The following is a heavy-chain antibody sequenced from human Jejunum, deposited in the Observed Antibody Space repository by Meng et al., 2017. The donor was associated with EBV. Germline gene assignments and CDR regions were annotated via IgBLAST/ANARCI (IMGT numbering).Heavy chain of an antibody. Sequence: QGQLVPAGAEVKKPWASVKVSCKVSGDTFTRYYMHWVRQAPGQGLEWMGIINPTGDSTTYAEKFQGRLTMTRDTSTTTAYMELSSLRSEDTAVYYCAGGMTIRQNWFDPWGQGTLVTVSS. CDR3: AGGMTIRQNWFDP. CDR2: INPTGDST. D-gene: IGHD5-24*01. CDR1: GDTFTRYY. V-gene: IGHV1-46*01. J-gene: IGHJ5*02.